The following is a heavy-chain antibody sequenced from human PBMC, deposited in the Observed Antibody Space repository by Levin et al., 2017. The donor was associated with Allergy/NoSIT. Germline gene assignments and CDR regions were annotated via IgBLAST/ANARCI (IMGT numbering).Heavy chain of an antibody. V-gene: IGHV1-18*01. CDR3: ARPAGVITLVRGVLDY. CDR2: ISTYTGDT. D-gene: IGHD3-10*01. J-gene: IGHJ4*02. Sequence: ASVKVSCKASGYSFTDYGINWVRQAPGQGLEWLGWISTYTGDTKYAQNFQGRLNMTTDTSTTTAYMELRSLRSDNTAVYYCARPAGVITLVRGVLDYWGQGTLVSVSS. CDR1: GYSFTDYG.